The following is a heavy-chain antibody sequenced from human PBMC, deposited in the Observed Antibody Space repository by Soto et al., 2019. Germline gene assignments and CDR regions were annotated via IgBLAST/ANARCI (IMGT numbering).Heavy chain of an antibody. V-gene: IGHV3-23*01. J-gene: IGHJ3*02. CDR1: GFTFSSYA. CDR3: AKDPVVRGVIITPPDAFDI. CDR2: ISGSGGST. Sequence: VGSLRLSCAASGFTFSSYAMSWVRQAPGKGLEWVSAISGSGGSTYYADSVKGRFTISRDNSKNTLYLQMNSLRAEDTAVYYCAKDPVVRGVIITPPDAFDIWGQGTMVTV. D-gene: IGHD3-10*01.